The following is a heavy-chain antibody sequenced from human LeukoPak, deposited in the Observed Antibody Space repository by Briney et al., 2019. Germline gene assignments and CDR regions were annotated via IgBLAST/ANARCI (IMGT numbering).Heavy chain of an antibody. V-gene: IGHV4-59*01. CDR2: IYYSGST. CDR1: GGSISSYY. D-gene: IGHD6-19*01. J-gene: IGHJ3*02. Sequence: SETLSLTCTVSGGSISSYYWSWIRQPPGKGLEWIGYIYYSGSTNYNPSLKSRVTISVDTSKNQFSLKLSSVTAADTAVYYCARVKGSSGWYGAFDIWGQGTMVTVSS. CDR3: ARVKGSSGWYGAFDI.